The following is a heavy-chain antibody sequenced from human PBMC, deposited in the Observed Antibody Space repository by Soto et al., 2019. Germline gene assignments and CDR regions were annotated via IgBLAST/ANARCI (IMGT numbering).Heavy chain of an antibody. CDR2: TGSGTGPG. Sequence: QVQLVQSGTEVKKPGSSVKVSCKASGGSLSTNPISWVRQAPGQGLEWMGGTGSGTGPGNHAQKFHGRLTVTADTSTSTVYMELTNLSSEDTGVYYCARRDSGGFYRFFDSWGQGTLVTVSS. D-gene: IGHD2-15*01. V-gene: IGHV1-69*06. CDR1: GGSLSTNP. J-gene: IGHJ4*02. CDR3: ARRDSGGFYRFFDS.